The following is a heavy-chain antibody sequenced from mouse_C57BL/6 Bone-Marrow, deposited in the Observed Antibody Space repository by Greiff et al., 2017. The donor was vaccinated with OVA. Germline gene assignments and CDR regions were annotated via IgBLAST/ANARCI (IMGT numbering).Heavy chain of an antibody. CDR2: IDPSDSYT. D-gene: IGHD2-4*01. V-gene: IGHV1-69*01. CDR1: GYTFPSYW. Sequence: QVQLKQPGAELVMPGASVKLSCKASGYTFPSYWMHWVKQRPGQGLEWIGEIDPSDSYTNYNQKFTGKSTLTVDKSSSTAYMQLSSLTSEDSAVYYCARDYDYDHSFAYWGPGTLVPVSA. J-gene: IGHJ3*01. CDR3: ARDYDYDHSFAY.